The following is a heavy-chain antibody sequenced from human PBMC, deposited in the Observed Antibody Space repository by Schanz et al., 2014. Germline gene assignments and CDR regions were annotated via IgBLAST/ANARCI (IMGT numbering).Heavy chain of an antibody. J-gene: IGHJ4*02. CDR1: GGTFSSYT. D-gene: IGHD4-17*01. V-gene: IGHV1-69*02. CDR3: ARAYGDSPTDF. Sequence: QLQLVQSGAEVKKPGSSVKVSCKLSGGTFSSYTISWMRQAPGQGLEWMGKIIPVLNIATYAQRFQGRVSITADTSTNTAYMELSSLTSEDTAVHYCARAYGDSPTDFWGQGTLVTVSS. CDR2: IIPVLNIA.